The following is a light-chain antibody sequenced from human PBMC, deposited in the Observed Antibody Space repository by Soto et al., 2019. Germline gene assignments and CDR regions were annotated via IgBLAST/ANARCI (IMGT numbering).Light chain of an antibody. Sequence: QSALTQPASVSGSPGQSITISCTGTSSDVSGYNYVSWYQQYPGKAPKLMIYEVSNRPSGVSNRFSGSKSGNRASLTISGLQAEDEADYYCSSYRSSSTGYVFGTGTKVTVL. CDR2: EVS. V-gene: IGLV2-14*01. CDR1: SSDVSGYNY. J-gene: IGLJ1*01. CDR3: SSYRSSSTGYV.